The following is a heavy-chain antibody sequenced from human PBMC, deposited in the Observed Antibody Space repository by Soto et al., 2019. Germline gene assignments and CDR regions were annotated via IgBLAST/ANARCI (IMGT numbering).Heavy chain of an antibody. CDR3: AHSKYSRSSFDY. CDR1: GFSLSTSEVG. D-gene: IGHD6-6*01. Sequence: SGPTLVNPTQTLTLTCTFSGFSLSTSEVGVGWIRQPSGKALEWLAIIYWDDDKRYSPSLKSRLTITKDTSKNQVVLTVTNMDPVDTATYYCAHSKYSRSSFDYWGQGTLVTVSS. CDR2: IYWDDDK. J-gene: IGHJ4*02. V-gene: IGHV2-5*02.